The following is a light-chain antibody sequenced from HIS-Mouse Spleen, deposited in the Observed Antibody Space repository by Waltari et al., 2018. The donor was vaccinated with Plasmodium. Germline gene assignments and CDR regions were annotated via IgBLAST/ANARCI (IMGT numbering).Light chain of an antibody. V-gene: IGKV1-39*01. J-gene: IGKJ4*01. CDR1: QSSSSY. CDR3: QQSYSTPPT. CDR2: AAS. Sequence: DIQMTQSPSSLSASVGDRVTITCRASQSSSSYLNLYQQKPGKAPMLLVYAASSLPSGVPSRFSGSGSGKDFTLTISSLQPEDFGNYYYQQSYSTPPTFSGGTKVEIK.